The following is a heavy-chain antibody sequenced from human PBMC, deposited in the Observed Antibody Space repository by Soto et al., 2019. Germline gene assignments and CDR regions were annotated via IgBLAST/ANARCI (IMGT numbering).Heavy chain of an antibody. CDR3: ASTAPPTEYGSGSYYNFFFDY. CDR2: IYYSGST. V-gene: IGHV4-31*03. CDR1: GGSISSGGYY. D-gene: IGHD3-10*01. J-gene: IGHJ4*02. Sequence: KPSETLSLTCTVSGGSISSGGYYWSWIRQHPGKGLEWIGYIYYSGSTYYNPSLKSRVTISVDTSKNQFSLKLSSVTAADTAVYYCASTAPPTEYGSGSYYNFFFDYWGQGTQVTVSS.